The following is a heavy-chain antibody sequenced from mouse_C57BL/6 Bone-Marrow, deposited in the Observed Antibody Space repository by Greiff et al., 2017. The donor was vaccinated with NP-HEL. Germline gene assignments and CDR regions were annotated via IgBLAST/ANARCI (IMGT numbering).Heavy chain of an antibody. CDR1: GFTFTAYY. Sequence: EVQLVESGGGLVQPGGSLSLSCAASGFTFTAYYMSWVRQPPGQALEWLGFIRNKANGYTSEYNVSVKARFTIARANSQSIIYLQMNALIAEDSATYYCARSIYYDSADDPFYAMDYWGQGTSVTVSS. V-gene: IGHV7-3*01. CDR3: ARSIYYDSADDPFYAMDY. J-gene: IGHJ4*01. CDR2: IRNKANGYTS. D-gene: IGHD2-4*01.